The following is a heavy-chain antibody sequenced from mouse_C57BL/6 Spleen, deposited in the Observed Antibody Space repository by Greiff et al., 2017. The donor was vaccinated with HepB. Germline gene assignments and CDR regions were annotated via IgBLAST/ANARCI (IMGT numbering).Heavy chain of an antibody. CDR1: GFTFSNYW. CDR2: IRLKSDNYAT. V-gene: IGHV6-3*01. J-gene: IGHJ2*01. Sequence: VQLKESGGGLVQPGGSMKLSCVASGFTFSNYWMNWVRQSPEKGLEWVAQIRLKSDNYATHYAESVKGRFTISRDDSKSSVYLQMNNLRAEDTGIYYCTEGTGPYFDYWGQGTTLTVSS. CDR3: TEGTGPYFDY. D-gene: IGHD4-1*01.